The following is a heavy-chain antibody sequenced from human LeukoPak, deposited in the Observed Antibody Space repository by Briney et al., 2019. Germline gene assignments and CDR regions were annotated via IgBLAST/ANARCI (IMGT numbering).Heavy chain of an antibody. CDR3: ARRGGYCSGGSCYSWFDP. V-gene: IGHV4-59*08. Sequence: SETLSLTCTVSGGSISSYYWSWIRQPPGKGLEWIGYIYYSGSTNYNPSLKSRVTISVDTSKNQFSLKLSSVTAADTAVYYCARRGGYCSGGSCYSWFDPWGQGTLVTVSA. CDR2: IYYSGST. J-gene: IGHJ5*02. CDR1: GGSISSYY. D-gene: IGHD2-15*01.